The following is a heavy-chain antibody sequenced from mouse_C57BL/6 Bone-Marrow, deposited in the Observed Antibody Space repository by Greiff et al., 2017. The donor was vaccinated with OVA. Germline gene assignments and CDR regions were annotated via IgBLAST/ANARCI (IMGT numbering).Heavy chain of an antibody. CDR2: IDPSDSDP. Sequence: QVRLQQPGAELVRPGSSVKLSCKASGYTFTSYWMHWVKQRPIQGLEWIGNIDPSDSDPHYNQKFKDKATLTVDKSSSTAYMQHSSLTSEDSAVYDSAIKDQITTVVAPWGQGTTLTVSS. V-gene: IGHV1-52*01. D-gene: IGHD1-1*01. J-gene: IGHJ2*01. CDR3: AIKDQITTVVAP. CDR1: GYTFTSYW.